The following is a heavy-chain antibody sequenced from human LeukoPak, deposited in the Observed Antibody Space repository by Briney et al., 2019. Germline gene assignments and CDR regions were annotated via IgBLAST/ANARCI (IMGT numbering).Heavy chain of an antibody. CDR3: ARDSYYYDSSGYSEYYFDY. J-gene: IGHJ4*02. V-gene: IGHV4-61*02. CDR1: GGSISSGSYY. CDR2: ISTSGST. D-gene: IGHD3-22*01. Sequence: SSQTLSLTCTVSGGSISSGSYYWSWIRQPAGKGLEWIVRISTSGSTNYNPSLKSRVTISVDTSKNQFSLKLSSVTAADTAVYYCARDSYYYDSSGYSEYYFDYWGQGTLVTVSS.